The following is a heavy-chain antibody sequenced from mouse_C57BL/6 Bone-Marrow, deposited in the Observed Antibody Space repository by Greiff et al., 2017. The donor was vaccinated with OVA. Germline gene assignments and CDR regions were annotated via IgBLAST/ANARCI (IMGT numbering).Heavy chain of an antibody. V-gene: IGHV2-6-1*01. CDR2: IWSDGST. CDR1: GFSLTSYG. D-gene: IGHD1-1*01. CDR3: ARHPYYGSSYNYAMDY. J-gene: IGHJ4*01. Sequence: QVQLKQSGPGLVAPSQSLSITCTVSGFSLTSYGVHWVRQPPGKGLEWLVVIWSDGSTTYNSALKSRLSISKDNSKSQVFLKMNSLQTDDTAMYYCARHPYYGSSYNYAMDYWGQGTSVTVSS.